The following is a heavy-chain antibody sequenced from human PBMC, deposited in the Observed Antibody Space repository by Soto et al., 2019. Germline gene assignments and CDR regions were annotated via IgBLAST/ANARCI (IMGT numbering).Heavy chain of an antibody. J-gene: IGHJ4*02. V-gene: IGHV3-48*02. CDR3: AKYCSSDVCFDY. CDR2: ISGSGDTK. Sequence: GGSLRLSCASSGFTFSSCSMNWVRQAPGKGLEWVSFISGSGDTKYYADSVKGRFTISRDNAKDSLYLQMSSLRDEDTAVYYCAKYCSSDVCFDYWGQGTLVTVSS. CDR1: GFTFSSCS. D-gene: IGHD2-8*01.